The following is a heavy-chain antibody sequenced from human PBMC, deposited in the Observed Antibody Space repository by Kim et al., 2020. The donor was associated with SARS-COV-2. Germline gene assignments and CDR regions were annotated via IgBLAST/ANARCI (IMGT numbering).Heavy chain of an antibody. V-gene: IGHV5-51*01. D-gene: IGHD3-10*01. Sequence: YSPSCQGQVTISADKSISTAYLQWSSLKASDTAMYYCARGTYYYDAFDIWGQGTMVTVSS. J-gene: IGHJ3*02. CDR3: ARGTYYYDAFDI.